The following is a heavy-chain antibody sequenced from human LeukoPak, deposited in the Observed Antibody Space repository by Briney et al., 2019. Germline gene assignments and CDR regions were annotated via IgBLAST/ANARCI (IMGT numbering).Heavy chain of an antibody. CDR1: GGSISSYY. J-gene: IGHJ4*02. CDR3: ARDPAAGLDY. D-gene: IGHD2-2*01. V-gene: IGHV4-34*01. Sequence: SETLSLTCTVSGGSISSYYWSWIRQPPGKGLEWIGEINHSGSTNYNPSLKSRVTISVDTSKNQFSLKLSSVTAADTAVYYCARDPAAGLDYWGQGTLVTVSS. CDR2: INHSGST.